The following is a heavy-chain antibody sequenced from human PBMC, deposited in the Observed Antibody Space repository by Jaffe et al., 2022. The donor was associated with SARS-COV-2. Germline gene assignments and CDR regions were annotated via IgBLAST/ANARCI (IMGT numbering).Heavy chain of an antibody. CDR3: TTAGENGSGSYYRDYYYYYMDV. V-gene: IGHV3-15*01. D-gene: IGHD3-10*01. J-gene: IGHJ6*03. CDR2: IKSKTDGGTT. CDR1: GFTFSNAW. Sequence: EVQLVESGGGLVKPGGSLRLSCAASGFTFSNAWMSWVRQAPGKGLEWVGRIKSKTDGGTTDYAAPVKGRFTISRDDSKNTLYLQMNSLKTEDTAVYYCTTAGENGSGSYYRDYYYYYMDVWGKGTTVTVSS.